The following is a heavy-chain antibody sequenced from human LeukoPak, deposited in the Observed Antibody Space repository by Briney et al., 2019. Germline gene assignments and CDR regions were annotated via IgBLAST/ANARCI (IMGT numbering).Heavy chain of an antibody. CDR3: AKSPGQIQLDYFDY. V-gene: IGHV3-23*01. D-gene: IGHD1-1*01. CDR1: GFTFGSYA. J-gene: IGHJ4*02. CDR2: ISGSGVST. Sequence: PGGSLRLSCAASGFTFGSYAMSWVRQAPGKGLEWVSTISGSGVSTYFADSVRGRFTISRDNSKTTLYLQLDSLRPEDMAIYYCAKSPGQIQLDYFDYWGQGTLVTVSS.